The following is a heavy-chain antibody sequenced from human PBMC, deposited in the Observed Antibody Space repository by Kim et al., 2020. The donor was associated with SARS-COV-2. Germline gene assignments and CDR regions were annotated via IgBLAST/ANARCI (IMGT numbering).Heavy chain of an antibody. D-gene: IGHD3-3*01. CDR3: ARGRNRSITIFGVVTKEMNWFDP. CDR1: GGTFSSYA. Sequence: SVKVSCKASGGTFSSYAISWVRQAPGQGLEWMGGIIPIFGTANYAQKFQGRVTITADESTSTAYMELSSLRSEDTAVYYCARGRNRSITIFGVVTKEMNWFDPWGQGTLVTVSS. CDR2: IIPIFGTA. J-gene: IGHJ5*02. V-gene: IGHV1-69*13.